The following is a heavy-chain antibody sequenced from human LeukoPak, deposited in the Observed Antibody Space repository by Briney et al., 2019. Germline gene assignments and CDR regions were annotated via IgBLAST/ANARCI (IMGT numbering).Heavy chain of an antibody. CDR1: GFTFSSYA. CDR3: TTLLYYYYYYMDV. D-gene: IGHD3-10*01. CDR2: IKSKTDGGTT. Sequence: GGSLTLSCAASGFTFSSYAMTWVRQVPGKGLEWVGRIKSKTDGGTTDYAAPVKGRFTISRDDSKNTLYLQMNSLKTEDTAVYYCTTLLYYYYYYMDVWGKGTTVTVSS. V-gene: IGHV3-15*01. J-gene: IGHJ6*03.